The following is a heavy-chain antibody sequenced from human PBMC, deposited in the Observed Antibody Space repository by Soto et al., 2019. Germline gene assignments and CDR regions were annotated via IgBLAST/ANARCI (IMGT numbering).Heavy chain of an antibody. CDR1: GFTFSSYS. D-gene: IGHD1-7*01. CDR3: ARGGGNWNYGPYYYGMDV. V-gene: IGHV3-48*02. CDR2: ISSSSSTI. J-gene: IGHJ6*02. Sequence: RGSLRLSCAASGFTFSSYSMNWVRQAPGKGLEWVSYISSSSSTIYYADSVKGRFTISRDNAKNSLYPQMNSLRDEDTAVYYCARGGGNWNYGPYYYGMDVWGQGTTVTVSS.